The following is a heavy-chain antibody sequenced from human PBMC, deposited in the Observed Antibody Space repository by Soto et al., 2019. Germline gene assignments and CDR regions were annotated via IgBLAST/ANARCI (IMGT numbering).Heavy chain of an antibody. D-gene: IGHD5-18*01. CDR2: IYDSGVT. CDR1: GAVVTSGENY. Sequence: PSETMSLTCSVSGAVVTSGENYWSWVRQPPGKGLEWLGYIYDSGVTSYTPALKSRVTLSLDRPNNQVSLKLRSVTAADTAVYFWVRDLAHGYTGNVCGHGTLVTVSS. J-gene: IGHJ3*01. CDR3: VRDLAHGYTGNV. V-gene: IGHV4-30-4*08.